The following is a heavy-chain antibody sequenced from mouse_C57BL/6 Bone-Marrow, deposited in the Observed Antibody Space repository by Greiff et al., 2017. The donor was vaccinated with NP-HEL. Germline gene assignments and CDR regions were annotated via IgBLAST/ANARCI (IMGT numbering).Heavy chain of an antibody. CDR3: ARIYDCSSFGD. V-gene: IGHV1-63*01. Sequence: QVQLQQSGAELVRPGASVKMSCKASGYTFTNYWIGWAKQRPGHGLEWIGDIYPGGGYTDYNEKFKGKATLTADKSSSTAYMQFSSLTSEDSAVDYGARIYDCSSFGDRGQVTTLTVSS. D-gene: IGHD1-1*01. CDR1: GYTFTNYW. CDR2: IYPGGGYT. J-gene: IGHJ2*01.